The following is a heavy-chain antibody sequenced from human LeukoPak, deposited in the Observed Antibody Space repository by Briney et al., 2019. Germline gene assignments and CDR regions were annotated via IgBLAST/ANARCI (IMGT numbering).Heavy chain of an antibody. D-gene: IGHD2-2*01. CDR2: FDPEDGET. CDR1: GYTFTSYG. V-gene: IGHV1-24*01. J-gene: IGHJ5*02. Sequence: GASVKVSCKASGYTFTSYGISWVRQAPGQGLEWMGGFDPEDGETIYAQKFQGRVTMTEDTSTDTAYMELSSLRSEDTAVYYCATGIVVVPAAMGVSWFDPWGQGTLVTVSS. CDR3: ATGIVVVPAAMGVSWFDP.